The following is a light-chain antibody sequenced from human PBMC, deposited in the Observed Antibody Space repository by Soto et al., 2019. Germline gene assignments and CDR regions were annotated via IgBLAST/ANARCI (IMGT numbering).Light chain of an antibody. CDR1: QSVSSNH. J-gene: IGKJ2*01. V-gene: IGKV3-20*01. Sequence: EIVVTQSPSTLSLSPGERATLSCRASQSVSSNHLAWYQQKPGQAPGLLIFASTGRPTVIPDRFTGSGSGTDFTLTISRLEPEDFAMYYSQQYGSSPYTFGQGTKVDIK. CDR2: AST. CDR3: QQYGSSPYT.